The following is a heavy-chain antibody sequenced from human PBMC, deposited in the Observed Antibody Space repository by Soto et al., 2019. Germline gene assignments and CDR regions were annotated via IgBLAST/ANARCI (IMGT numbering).Heavy chain of an antibody. CDR1: GGSISSYY. J-gene: IGHJ6*03. CDR2: IYYSGST. V-gene: IGHV4-59*08. Sequence: SETLSLTCTVSGGSISSYYWSWIRQPPGKGLEWIGYIYYSGSTNYNPSLKSRVTISVDTSKNQFSLKLSSVTAADTAAYYCARRGDRNYYYYYMDVWGKGTTVTAP. D-gene: IGHD3-10*01. CDR3: ARRGDRNYYYYYMDV.